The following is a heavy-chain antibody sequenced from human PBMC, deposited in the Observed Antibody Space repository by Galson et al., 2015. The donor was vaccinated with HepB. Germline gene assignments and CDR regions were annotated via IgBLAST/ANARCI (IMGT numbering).Heavy chain of an antibody. V-gene: IGHV1-3*01. CDR2: TNAGNGNT. Sequence: SVKVSCKASGYTFTSYAMHWVRQAPGQRLEWMGWTNAGNGNTKYSQKFQGRVTITRDTSASTAYMELSSLRSEDTAVYYCARGGVSSWHDWGQGTLVTVSS. J-gene: IGHJ4*02. CDR1: GYTFTSYA. D-gene: IGHD6-13*01. CDR3: ARGGVSSWHD.